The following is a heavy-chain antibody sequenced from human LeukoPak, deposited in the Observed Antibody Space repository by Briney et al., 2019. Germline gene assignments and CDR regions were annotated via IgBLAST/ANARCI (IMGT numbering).Heavy chain of an antibody. J-gene: IGHJ6*03. CDR3: ARSIQLWPRGYYYYYMDV. CDR1: GGTFSSYA. CDR2: IIPIFGTA. D-gene: IGHD5-18*01. V-gene: IGHV1-69*06. Sequence: ASVKVSCKASGGTFSSYAISWVRQAPGQGLEWMGGIIPIFGTANYAQKFQGRVTITADKSTSTAYMELSSLRSEDTAVYYCARSIQLWPRGYYYYYMDVWGKGTTVTVSS.